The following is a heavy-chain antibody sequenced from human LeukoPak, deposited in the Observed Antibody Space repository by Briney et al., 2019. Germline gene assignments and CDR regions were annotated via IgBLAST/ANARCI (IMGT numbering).Heavy chain of an antibody. V-gene: IGHV4-39*07. CDR1: GGSISSSSYY. Sequence: SETLSLTCTVSGGSISSSSYYWGWIRQPPGKGLKWIGSIYYSGSAYYNPSLKSRVTISVDTSKNQFSLKLSSVTAADTAVYYCARFGGGWFDPGGKGPLVTV. CDR2: IYYSGSA. CDR3: ARFGGGWFDP. J-gene: IGHJ5*02. D-gene: IGHD3-10*01.